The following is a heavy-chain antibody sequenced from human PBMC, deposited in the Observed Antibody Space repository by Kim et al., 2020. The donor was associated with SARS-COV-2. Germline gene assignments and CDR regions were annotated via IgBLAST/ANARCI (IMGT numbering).Heavy chain of an antibody. J-gene: IGHJ6*03. CDR3: ARDGYEKQLAPWAYYYYYMDV. CDR1: GFTFSSYA. V-gene: IGHV3-30-3*01. D-gene: IGHD6-6*01. Sequence: GGSLRLSCAASGFTFSSYAMHWVRQAPGKGLEWVAVISYDGSNKYYADSVKGRFTISRDNSKNTLYLQMNSLRAEDTAVYYCARDGYEKQLAPWAYYYYYMDVWGKGTTVTVSS. CDR2: ISYDGSNK.